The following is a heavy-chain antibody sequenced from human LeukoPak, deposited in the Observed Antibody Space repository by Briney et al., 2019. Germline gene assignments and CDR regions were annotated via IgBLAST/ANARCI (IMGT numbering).Heavy chain of an antibody. Sequence: ASVKVSCKASGYTFTGYYIHWVRQAPGQGLEWMGWINPNSGGTNYAQKFQGRVTMTRDTSISTAYMELSRLRSDDTAVYYCATADSSGYYLEVWGQGTLVTVSS. J-gene: IGHJ4*02. D-gene: IGHD3-22*01. CDR1: GYTFTGYY. CDR3: ATADSSGYYLEV. CDR2: INPNSGGT. V-gene: IGHV1-2*02.